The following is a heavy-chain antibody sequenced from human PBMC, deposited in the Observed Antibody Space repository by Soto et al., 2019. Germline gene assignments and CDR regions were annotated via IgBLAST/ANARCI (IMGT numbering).Heavy chain of an antibody. J-gene: IGHJ4*02. D-gene: IGHD3-22*01. V-gene: IGHV1-3*01. CDR3: AKDSYYHDTSGYYIFDY. Sequence: ASEKVSCKATGYTFTSYAMHWVRQAPGQRLEWMGWINAGNGNTKYSQKFQGRVTITRDTSASTAYMELSSLRSEDTAVYYCAKDSYYHDTSGYYIFDYWGQGTLVTV. CDR1: GYTFTSYA. CDR2: INAGNGNT.